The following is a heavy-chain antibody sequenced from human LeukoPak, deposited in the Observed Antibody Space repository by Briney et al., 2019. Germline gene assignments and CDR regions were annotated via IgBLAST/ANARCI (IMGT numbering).Heavy chain of an antibody. V-gene: IGHV4-4*07. J-gene: IGHJ5*02. CDR3: ARDLVIVVVPAAIETNWFDP. Sequence: SETLSLTCTVSGGSISSYYWSWIRQPAGKGLEWIGRIYTSGSTNYNPSLKSRVTMSVDTSKNQFSLKLGSVTAADTAVYYCARDLVIVVVPAAIETNWFDPWGQGTLVTVSS. CDR2: IYTSGST. D-gene: IGHD2-2*03. CDR1: GGSISSYY.